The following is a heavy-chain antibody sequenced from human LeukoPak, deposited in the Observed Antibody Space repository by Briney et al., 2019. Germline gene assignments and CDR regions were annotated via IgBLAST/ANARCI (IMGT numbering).Heavy chain of an antibody. D-gene: IGHD6-19*01. Sequence: SETLSLTCTVPGGSISSYYWSWIRQPPGKGLEWIGYIYYSGSTNYNPSLKSRVTISVDTSKNQFSLKLSSVTAADTAVYYCARAGSGWRRDAFDIWGQGTMVTVSS. CDR3: ARAGSGWRRDAFDI. CDR2: IYYSGST. CDR1: GGSISSYY. J-gene: IGHJ3*02. V-gene: IGHV4-59*01.